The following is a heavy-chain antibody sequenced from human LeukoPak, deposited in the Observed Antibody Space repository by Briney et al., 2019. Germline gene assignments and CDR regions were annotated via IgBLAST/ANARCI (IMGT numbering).Heavy chain of an antibody. CDR1: GSTFSRYW. CDR3: ASDFTGRDDY. V-gene: IGHV3-74*01. Sequence: PGGSLRLSCAASGSTFSRYWMHWVCQAPGKGLVWVSRMNTDGSRTDYADSVKGRFTISRDNAKNILYLQMNSLGAEDTAVYSCASDFTGRDDYWGQGTLVTVSS. CDR2: MNTDGSRT. J-gene: IGHJ4*02. D-gene: IGHD2-8*02.